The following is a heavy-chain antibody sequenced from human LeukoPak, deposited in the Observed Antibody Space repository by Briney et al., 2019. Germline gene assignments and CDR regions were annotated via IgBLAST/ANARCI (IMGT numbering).Heavy chain of an antibody. CDR1: GGSISNYY. V-gene: IGHV4-59*13. Sequence: SETLSLTCTVSGGSISNYYWSWIRQPPGKGLEWIGYIYYSGSTNYNPSLESRVTISVDTSKNQFSLKLSSVTAADTAVYYCARLKEGAVNYWGQGTLVTVSS. J-gene: IGHJ4*02. CDR3: ARLKEGAVNY. D-gene: IGHD1-26*01. CDR2: IYYSGST.